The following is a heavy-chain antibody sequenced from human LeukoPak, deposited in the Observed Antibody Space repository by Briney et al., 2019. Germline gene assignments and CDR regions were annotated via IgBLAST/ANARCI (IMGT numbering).Heavy chain of an antibody. D-gene: IGHD5-24*01. CDR2: IYYSGST. V-gene: IGHV4-59*08. J-gene: IGHJ4*02. CDR3: ASHGRDGYNYEVY. CDR1: GGSISSYY. Sequence: PSETLSLTCTVSGGSISSYYWSWIRQPPEKGLEWIGYIYYSGSTNYNPSLKSRVTISVDTSKNQFSLKLSSVTAADTAVYYCASHGRDGYNYEVYWGQGTLVTVSS.